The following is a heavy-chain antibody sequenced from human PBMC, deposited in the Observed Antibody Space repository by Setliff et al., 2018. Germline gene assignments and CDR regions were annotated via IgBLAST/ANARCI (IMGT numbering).Heavy chain of an antibody. V-gene: IGHV1-18*01. J-gene: IGHJ4*02. CDR1: GYSFPSYG. CDR2: IGAYNGFI. Sequence: ASVKVSCKASGYSFPSYGISWVRQAPGQGLEWMGWIGAYNGFIIYAQMFQGRVIMTTDTSTSTAYMELRSLRSDDTAVYYCARDRPMVVVADNLALFDYWGQGTLVTVSS. D-gene: IGHD2-15*01. CDR3: ARDRPMVVVADNLALFDY.